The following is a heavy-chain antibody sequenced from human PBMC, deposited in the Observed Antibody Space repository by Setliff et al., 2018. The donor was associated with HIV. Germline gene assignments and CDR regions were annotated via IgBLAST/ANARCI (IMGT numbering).Heavy chain of an antibody. CDR2: ISGSARST. D-gene: IGHD4-4*01. V-gene: IGHV3-23*01. CDR3: AKDLYSNPYYFDN. Sequence: GGSLRLSCAASGFTFDDYGMSWVRQAPGRGLEWVSGISGSARSTYYADSVKGRFTISRDNSKNTLNLQMNSLRAEDSAIYFCAKDLYSNPYYFDNWGQGTLVTVSS. J-gene: IGHJ4*02. CDR1: GFTFDDYG.